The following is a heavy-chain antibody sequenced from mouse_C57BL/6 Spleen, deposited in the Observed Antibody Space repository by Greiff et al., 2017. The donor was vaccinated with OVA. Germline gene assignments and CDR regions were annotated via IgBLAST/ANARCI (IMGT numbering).Heavy chain of an antibody. D-gene: IGHD1-1*01. Sequence: QVQLQQSGPGLVQPSQSLSITCTVSGFSLTSYGVHWVRQSPGQGLEWLGVIWSGGSTDYNAAFISRLSISKDNSKSQVFFKMNSLQADDTAIYYCARGGVATGYFDYWGQGTTLTVSS. J-gene: IGHJ2*01. CDR1: GFSLTSYG. CDR2: IWSGGST. V-gene: IGHV2-2*01. CDR3: ARGGVATGYFDY.